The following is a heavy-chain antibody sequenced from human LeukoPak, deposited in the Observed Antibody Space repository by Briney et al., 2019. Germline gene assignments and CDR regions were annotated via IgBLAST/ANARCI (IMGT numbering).Heavy chain of an antibody. Sequence: ASVKVSCKASGYTFTGYYMHWVRQAPGQGLEWMGIINPSGGGTSYAQKFQGRVTMTRDTSTSTVYMELSSLRSEDTAVYYCARDDKNYYDSSGYNYWGQGTLVTVSS. D-gene: IGHD3-22*01. J-gene: IGHJ4*02. CDR1: GYTFTGYY. V-gene: IGHV1-46*01. CDR2: INPSGGGT. CDR3: ARDDKNYYDSSGYNY.